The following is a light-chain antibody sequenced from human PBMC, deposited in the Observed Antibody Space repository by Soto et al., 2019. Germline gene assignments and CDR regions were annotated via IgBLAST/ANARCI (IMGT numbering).Light chain of an antibody. CDR3: ISYPSSSTVV. CDR1: RSDVGGYNY. Sequence: QSALTQPASVSGSPGQSITISCTGTRSDVGGYNYVSWYQQNPGKAPKLMIYDVSNRPSGVSNRFSGSKSGNTASLTISGLQAEDDADDYCISYPSSSTVVFGGGTKLTVL. J-gene: IGLJ2*01. V-gene: IGLV2-14*01. CDR2: DVS.